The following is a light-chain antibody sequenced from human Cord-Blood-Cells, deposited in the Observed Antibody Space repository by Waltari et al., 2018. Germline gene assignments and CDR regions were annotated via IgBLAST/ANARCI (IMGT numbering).Light chain of an antibody. CDR2: GAA. CDR3: QQYKNWPPGT. V-gene: IGKV3-15*01. CDR1: QSVSSN. Sequence: EIVMTQSPATLSVSPGERATLSCRASQSVSSNLAWYQQKPGQATRLLSYGAATSATGIPARFSCSGSGTEFTLTISSLQSEDFAVYYCQQYKNWPPGTFGQGTKVEIK. J-gene: IGKJ1*01.